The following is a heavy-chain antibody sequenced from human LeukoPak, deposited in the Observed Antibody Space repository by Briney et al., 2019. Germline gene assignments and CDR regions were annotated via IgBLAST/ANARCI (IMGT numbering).Heavy chain of an antibody. D-gene: IGHD4-17*01. V-gene: IGHV4-4*07. Sequence: PSETLSLTCTVSGGSFSSYYWSWIRQSAGKGLEWIGRIYTSGSTDYNPSLQSRVTMSVDTSKNQFSLKLSSVTAADTAAYYCARDRAVTDGHFDYWGQGTLVTASS. CDR1: GGSFSSYY. J-gene: IGHJ4*02. CDR3: ARDRAVTDGHFDY. CDR2: IYTSGST.